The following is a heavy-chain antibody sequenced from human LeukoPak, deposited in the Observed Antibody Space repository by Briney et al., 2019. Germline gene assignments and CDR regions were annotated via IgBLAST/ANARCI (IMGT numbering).Heavy chain of an antibody. D-gene: IGHD3-22*01. CDR2: IYHSGST. Sequence: SETLSLTCTVSGYSISSGYYWGWIRQPPGKGLEWIGSIYHSGSTYYNPSLKSRVTISVDTSKNQFSLKLSSVTAADTAVYYCARVKHYYDSSGYYPTTFTFDYWGQGTLVTVSS. CDR1: GYSISSGYY. J-gene: IGHJ4*02. V-gene: IGHV4-38-2*02. CDR3: ARVKHYYDSSGYYPTTFTFDY.